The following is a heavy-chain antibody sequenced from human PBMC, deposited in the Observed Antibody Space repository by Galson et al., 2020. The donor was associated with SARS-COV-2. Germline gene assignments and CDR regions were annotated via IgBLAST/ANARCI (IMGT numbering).Heavy chain of an antibody. D-gene: IGHD6-13*01. J-gene: IGHJ4*02. V-gene: IGHV3-11*05. CDR2: ISSSSSYT. CDR3: AKDRAAAGLFDY. CDR1: GFTFSDYY. Sequence: GESLKISCAASGFTFSDYYMSWIRQAPGKGLEWVSYISSSSSYTNYADSVKGRFTISRDNAKNSLYLQMNSLRAEDTALYYCAKDRAAAGLFDYWGQGTLVTVSS.